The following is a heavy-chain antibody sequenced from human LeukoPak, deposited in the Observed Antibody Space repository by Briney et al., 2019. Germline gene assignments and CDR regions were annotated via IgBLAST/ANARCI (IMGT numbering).Heavy chain of an antibody. D-gene: IGHD5-18*01. Sequence: SETLSLTCTVSGGSISSSSYYWGWIRQPPGKGLEWIGSVSYGGTTYYNPSLKRRVTISVDTSKNQFPRKLSSVAAAATAVYYCAGDPEPVYSGWFDPWGQGTLVSVSS. J-gene: IGHJ5*02. CDR1: GGSISSSSYY. V-gene: IGHV4-39*06. CDR3: AGDPEPVYSGWFDP. CDR2: VSYGGTT.